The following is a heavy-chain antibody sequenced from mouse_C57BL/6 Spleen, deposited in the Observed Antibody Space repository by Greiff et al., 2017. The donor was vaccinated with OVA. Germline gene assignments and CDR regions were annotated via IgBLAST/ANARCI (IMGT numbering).Heavy chain of an antibody. CDR2: IDPNSGGT. CDR3: ARSEGFYYDYDGVAWFAY. CDR1: GYTFTSYW. V-gene: IGHV1-72*01. D-gene: IGHD2-4*01. Sequence: VQLQQPGAALVKPGASVKLSCKASGYTFTSYWMHWVKQRPGRGLEWIGRIDPNSGGTKYNEKFKSKATLTVDKPSSTAYMQLSSLTSEDSAVYYCARSEGFYYDYDGVAWFAYWGQGTLVTVSA. J-gene: IGHJ3*01.